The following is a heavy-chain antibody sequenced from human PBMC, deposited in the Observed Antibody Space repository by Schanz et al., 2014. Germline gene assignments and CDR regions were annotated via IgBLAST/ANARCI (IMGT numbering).Heavy chain of an antibody. D-gene: IGHD2-21*02. CDR2: ISYDGSNQ. J-gene: IGHJ4*02. CDR3: ARDRGDPEY. CDR1: GFTFRSYA. Sequence: SCTASGFTFRSYAMHWVRQAPGKGLEWLAVISYDGSNQNYADSVKGRFTISRDSSKDKLYLQLNSLRAEETAVYYRARDRGDPEYGGQGSLVTVS. V-gene: IGHV3-30*01.